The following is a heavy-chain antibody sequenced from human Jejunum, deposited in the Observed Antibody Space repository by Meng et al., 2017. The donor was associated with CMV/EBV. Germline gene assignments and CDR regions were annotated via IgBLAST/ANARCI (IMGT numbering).Heavy chain of an antibody. CDR1: GFTFDDYA. CDR2: ISWNSGGI. J-gene: IGHJ6*02. CDR3: AKDMGYTSSSGMDV. D-gene: IGHD6-6*01. V-gene: IGHV3-9*01. Sequence: GFTFDDYAMHWVRQAPGKGLEWVSSISWNSGGIVYADSVMGRFTISRDNAKISLYLQMNSLRPEDTAFYYCAKDMGYTSSSGMDVWGQGATVTVSS.